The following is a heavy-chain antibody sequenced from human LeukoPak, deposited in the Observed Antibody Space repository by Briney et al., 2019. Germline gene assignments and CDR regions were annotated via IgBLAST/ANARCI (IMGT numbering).Heavy chain of an antibody. CDR3: ARPASDYYDSSGYYDWFDP. CDR1: GGSISSSSYY. D-gene: IGHD3-22*01. J-gene: IGHJ5*02. Sequence: SETLSLTCTVSGGSISSSSYYWGWIRQPQGKGLEWIGRIYYSGSTYYNPSLKSRVTISVDTSKNQFSLKLSSVTAADTAVYYCARPASDYYDSSGYYDWFDPWGQGTLVTVSS. CDR2: IYYSGST. V-gene: IGHV4-39*01.